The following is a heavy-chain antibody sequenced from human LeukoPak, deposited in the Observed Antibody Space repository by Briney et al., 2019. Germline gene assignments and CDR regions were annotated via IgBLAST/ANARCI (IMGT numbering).Heavy chain of an antibody. CDR1: GFTFSPYS. V-gene: IGHV3-21*01. Sequence: GGSLRLSGAASGFTFSPYSMNWVRQAPGKGLEWVSSISSSSSYIYYADSVKGRFTISRDNAKNSLYLQMNSLRAEDTAVYYCARDGRGSYYDSSGYLDCWGQGTLVTVSS. CDR2: ISSSSSYI. D-gene: IGHD3-22*01. J-gene: IGHJ4*02. CDR3: ARDGRGSYYDSSGYLDC.